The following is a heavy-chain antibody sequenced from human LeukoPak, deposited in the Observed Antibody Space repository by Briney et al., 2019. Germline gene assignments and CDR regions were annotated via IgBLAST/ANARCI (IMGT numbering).Heavy chain of an antibody. CDR2: MNPSSGNT. Sequence: GASVEVSCKASGGTFSSYAISWVRQAPGQGLEWMGWMNPSSGNTGYAQKFQGRVTITRNTSISTAYMELSSLRSEDTAVYYCARVALRPYSSSLFDWGQGTLVTVSS. J-gene: IGHJ4*02. CDR1: GGTFSSYA. CDR3: ARVALRPYSSSLFD. V-gene: IGHV1-8*03. D-gene: IGHD6-6*01.